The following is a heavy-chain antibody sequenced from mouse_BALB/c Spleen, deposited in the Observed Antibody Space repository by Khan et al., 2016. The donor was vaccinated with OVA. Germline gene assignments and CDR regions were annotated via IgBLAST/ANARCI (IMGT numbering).Heavy chain of an antibody. J-gene: IGHJ4*01. CDR2: IWGGGGT. Sequence: VQLQESGPGLVAPSQSLSITCTVSGFSLSRYNIHWVRQPPGKGLEWLGMIWGGGGTDYNSTLKSRLSISKDNSTSQVFLKMNSLQTDDTAMYDSARAYYRTDDYYAMDYWGQGTSVTVSS. D-gene: IGHD2-14*01. V-gene: IGHV2-6-4*01. CDR1: GFSLSRYN. CDR3: ARAYYRTDDYYAMDY.